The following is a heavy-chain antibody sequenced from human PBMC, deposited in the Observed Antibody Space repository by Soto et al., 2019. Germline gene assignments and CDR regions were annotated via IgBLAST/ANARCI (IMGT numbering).Heavy chain of an antibody. CDR2: IYYSGST. J-gene: IGHJ6*03. V-gene: IGHV4-39*01. CDR1: GGSISSSSYY. Sequence: SQTLSLTCTVSGGSISSSSYYWGWIRQPPGKGLEWIGSIYYSGSTYYNPSLKSRVTISVDTSKNQFSLKLSSVTAADTAVYYCARHFSPDPGVQLWLPTKYYYMDVWGKGTTVTVSS. D-gene: IGHD5-18*01. CDR3: ARHFSPDPGVQLWLPTKYYYMDV.